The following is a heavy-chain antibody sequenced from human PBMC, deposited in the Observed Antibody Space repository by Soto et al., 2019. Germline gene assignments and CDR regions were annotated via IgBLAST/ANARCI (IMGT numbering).Heavy chain of an antibody. CDR3: AKDMERSIAARRVLPTFFDY. Sequence: GGSLRLSCAASGFTFSSYAMSWVRQAPGKGLEWVSAISGSGGSTYYADSVKGRFTISRDNSKNTLYLQMNSLRAEDTAVYYCAKDMERSIAARRVLPTFFDYWGQGTLVTVSS. CDR2: ISGSGGST. D-gene: IGHD6-6*01. J-gene: IGHJ4*02. V-gene: IGHV3-23*01. CDR1: GFTFSSYA.